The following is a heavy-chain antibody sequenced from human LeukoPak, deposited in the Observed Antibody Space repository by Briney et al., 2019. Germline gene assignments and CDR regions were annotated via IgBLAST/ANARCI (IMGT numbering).Heavy chain of an antibody. D-gene: IGHD2-2*01. CDR2: IYPGDSDT. CDR3: ARRRFVVVPAAMGGDFDY. Sequence: GESLQISSKGSGYSFTSYWIGWVRRMPGKGLEGMGIIYPGDSDTRYSPSFQGQVTISADKSISTAYLQWSSLKASDTAMYYCARRRFVVVPAAMGGDFDYWGQGTLVTVSS. CDR1: GYSFTSYW. V-gene: IGHV5-51*01. J-gene: IGHJ4*02.